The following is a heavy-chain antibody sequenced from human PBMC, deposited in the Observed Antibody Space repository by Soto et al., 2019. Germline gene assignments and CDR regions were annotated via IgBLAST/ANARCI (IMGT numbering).Heavy chain of an antibody. J-gene: IGHJ4*02. CDR3: AAATTWNFHFPY. CDR1: GFTISTHG. Sequence: QAQLVESGGGVVQPGTSLRLSCAASGFTISTHGMHGVRQAPGKGLEWLANIWYDGSNKFYAESVKGRFSISKDNSKNTLYLQMSSLRAEDTAVYYCAAATTWNFHFPYWGQGTQVTVSS. D-gene: IGHD1-7*01. CDR2: IWYDGSNK. V-gene: IGHV3-33*03.